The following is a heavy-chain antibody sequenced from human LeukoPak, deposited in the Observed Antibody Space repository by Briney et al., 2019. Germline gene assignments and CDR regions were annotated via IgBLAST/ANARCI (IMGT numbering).Heavy chain of an antibody. CDR3: ARGLVGTTSDYFDY. CDR2: ITGSGGNT. J-gene: IGHJ4*02. CDR1: GFIFSSYS. V-gene: IGHV3-23*01. Sequence: GGSLRLSCAASGFIFSSYSMSWVRQAPGKGLEWVSVITGSGGNTYYADSVKGRFTISRDNSKNTLYLQMNSLRAEDTAVYYCARGLVGTTSDYFDYWGQGTLVTVSS. D-gene: IGHD1-1*01.